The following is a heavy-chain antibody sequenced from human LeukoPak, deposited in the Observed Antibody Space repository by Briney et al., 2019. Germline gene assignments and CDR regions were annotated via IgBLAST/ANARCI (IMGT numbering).Heavy chain of an antibody. CDR1: GGSISSGTYS. Sequence: SETLSLTCAVSGGSISSGTYSWSWIRQPPGKGLEWIGYSYYSGRTYYNPSLKSRITISVDTSKNQLSLKLSSVTAADTAVYYCARASFTLHHSWRGGWFDPWGQGTLVTVSS. V-gene: IGHV4-30-4*07. D-gene: IGHD1-20*01. CDR2: SYYSGRT. J-gene: IGHJ5*02. CDR3: ARASFTLHHSWRGGWFDP.